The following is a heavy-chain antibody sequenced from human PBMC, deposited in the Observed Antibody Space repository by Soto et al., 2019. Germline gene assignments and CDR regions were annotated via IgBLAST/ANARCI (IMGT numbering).Heavy chain of an antibody. CDR2: INHSGTT. CDR1: GWSFRGYY. V-gene: IGHV4-34*01. J-gene: IGHJ6*02. Sequence: SETLSLTCAVYGWSFRGYYWSWIRQPPGKGLEWIGEINHSGTTNYNPSLKSRVTISVDTSKNQFSLKLSSLTAADTDVYYCARENRGSYYHYGRDVWGQGTTGT. CDR3: ARENRGSYYHYGRDV. D-gene: IGHD1-26*01.